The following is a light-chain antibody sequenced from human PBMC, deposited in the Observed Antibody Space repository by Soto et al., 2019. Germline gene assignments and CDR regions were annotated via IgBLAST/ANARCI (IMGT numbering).Light chain of an antibody. V-gene: IGKV3-20*01. CDR1: QSVSSNY. CDR3: QQYGSSPRT. CDR2: GAS. Sequence: EMVLTQSPGILSSSPGERATLSCRASQSVSSNYLAWYQQKHGQAPRCLSYGASSRATGIPHRFSGSGAGTDFTITITRLEPEDFAAWYWQQYGSSPRTFGQGKQVAI. J-gene: IGKJ1*01.